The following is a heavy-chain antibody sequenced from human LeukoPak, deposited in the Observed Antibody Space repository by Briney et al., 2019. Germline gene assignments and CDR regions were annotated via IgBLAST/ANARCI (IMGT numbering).Heavy chain of an antibody. Sequence: SETLSLTCTVSGGSISSGSYYWSWIRQPAGKGLEWIGRIYTSGSTNYNPSLKSRVTMSVDTSKNQFSLKLSSVTAADTAVYYCARDIWWFGDAPGPYYYYYTDVWGKGTTVTISS. CDR1: GGSISSGSYY. CDR2: IYTSGST. CDR3: ARDIWWFGDAPGPYYYYYTDV. V-gene: IGHV4-61*02. J-gene: IGHJ6*03. D-gene: IGHD3-10*01.